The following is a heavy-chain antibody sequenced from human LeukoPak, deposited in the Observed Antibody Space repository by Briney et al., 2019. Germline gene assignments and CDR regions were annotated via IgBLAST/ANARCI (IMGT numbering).Heavy chain of an antibody. Sequence: GASVKVSCKASGYTFTSYYMHWVRQAPGQGLEWMGIINPSGGSTSYAQKFQGRVTMTRDTSTSTVYIELSSLRSEDTAVYYCARALGGYCSGGSCRNWFDPWGQGTLVTVSS. V-gene: IGHV1-46*01. CDR2: INPSGGST. CDR1: GYTFTSYY. J-gene: IGHJ5*02. D-gene: IGHD2-15*01. CDR3: ARALGGYCSGGSCRNWFDP.